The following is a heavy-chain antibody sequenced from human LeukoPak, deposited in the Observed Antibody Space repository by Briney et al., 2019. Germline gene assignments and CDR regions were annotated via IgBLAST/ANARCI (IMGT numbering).Heavy chain of an antibody. D-gene: IGHD3-10*01. Sequence: ASVKVSCKVSGYTLTELSMHWVRQAPGKGLEWMGGFDPEDGETIYAQKFQGRVTMTEDTSTDTAYMELSSLRSEDTAVYYCATPHSLGYYGSGGYVYWGQGTLVTVSS. V-gene: IGHV1-24*01. CDR1: GYTLTELS. CDR3: ATPHSLGYYGSGGYVY. J-gene: IGHJ4*02. CDR2: FDPEDGET.